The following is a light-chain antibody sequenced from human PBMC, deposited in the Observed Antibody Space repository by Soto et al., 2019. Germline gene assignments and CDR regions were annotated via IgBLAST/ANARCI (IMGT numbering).Light chain of an antibody. V-gene: IGKV3-20*01. CDR3: QQYGVSPVYT. CDR1: QSVSSSS. J-gene: IGKJ2*01. Sequence: VVLTQSPGTLSLSPGEGATLSCRASQSVSSSSLAWYQQKPGQAPRLLIYGGSRRATGVPDRFSGGGSGTDCSLTIIRLEPEDVAVYFCQCQQYGVSPVYTFGQGTKLEIK. CDR2: GGS.